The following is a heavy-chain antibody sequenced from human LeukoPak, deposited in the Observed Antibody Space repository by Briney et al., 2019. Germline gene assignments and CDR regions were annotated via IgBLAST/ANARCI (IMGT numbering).Heavy chain of an antibody. D-gene: IGHD6-25*01. CDR2: INPNGGNT. CDR3: ASLARWSSVGDY. CDR1: GYTFTSYD. J-gene: IGHJ4*02. V-gene: IGHV1-8*01. Sequence: GASVTVSCKASGYTFTSYDMNWVRQATGKGLEWMGRINPNGGNTGYAHKFQGRVTITRTTSISNAYMALSSLRSEDTAVYYWASLARWSSVGDYWGQGTLVTVSS.